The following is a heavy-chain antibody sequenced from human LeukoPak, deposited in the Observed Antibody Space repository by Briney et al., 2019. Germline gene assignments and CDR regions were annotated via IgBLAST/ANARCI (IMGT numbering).Heavy chain of an antibody. V-gene: IGHV4-34*01. CDR1: GGSFSGYY. CDR3: ARVTYNWNDACFDY. D-gene: IGHD1-20*01. Sequence: PSETLSLTCAVYGGSFSGYYWSWIRQPPGNGLEWIGEINHSGSTNYNPSLKSRVIISVDTSKNQFSLKLSSVTAADTAVYYCARVTYNWNDACFDYWGQGTLVTVSS. CDR2: INHSGST. J-gene: IGHJ4*02.